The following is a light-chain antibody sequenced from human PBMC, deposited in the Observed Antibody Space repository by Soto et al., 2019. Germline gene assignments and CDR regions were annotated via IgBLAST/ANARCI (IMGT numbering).Light chain of an antibody. CDR3: GAYAGRHNYV. CDR2: EVN. V-gene: IGLV2-23*02. CDR1: SSDVGTYIL. Sequence: QSVLTQPASVSGSPGQSITISCTGTSSDVGTYILVSWYQQHPGNAPQLMIYEVNKRPSGVSDRFSGSKSGNTASLTISGLQAEDEAAYYCGAYAGRHNYVCGNETKVPV. J-gene: IGLJ1*01.